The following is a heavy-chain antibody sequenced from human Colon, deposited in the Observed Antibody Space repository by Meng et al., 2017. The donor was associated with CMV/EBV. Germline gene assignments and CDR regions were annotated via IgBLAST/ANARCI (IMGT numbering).Heavy chain of an antibody. Sequence: SETLSLTCAVYGGSFSGYYWSWIRQPPGKGLEWIGEINHSGSTNYNPSLKSRVTISVDTSKNQFSLKVNSVTAADTAMFFCARDGRCSRGGGSCLDYWGQGTQVTVSS. CDR2: INHSGST. D-gene: IGHD2-15*01. J-gene: IGHJ4*02. V-gene: IGHV4-34*01. CDR1: GGSFSGYY. CDR3: ARDGRCSRGGGSCLDY.